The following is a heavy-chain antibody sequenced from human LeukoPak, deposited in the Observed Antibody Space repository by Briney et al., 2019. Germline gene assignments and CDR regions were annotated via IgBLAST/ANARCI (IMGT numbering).Heavy chain of an antibody. Sequence: PSETLSLTCTVSGGFISSYYWSWIRQPPGKGLEWIGYIYYSGSTNYNPSLKSRVTISVDTSKNQFSLKLSSVTAADTAVYYCARAKPASSSYYFDYWGQGTLVAVSP. J-gene: IGHJ4*02. D-gene: IGHD6-6*01. CDR3: ARAKPASSSYYFDY. CDR2: IYYSGST. V-gene: IGHV4-59*12. CDR1: GGFISSYY.